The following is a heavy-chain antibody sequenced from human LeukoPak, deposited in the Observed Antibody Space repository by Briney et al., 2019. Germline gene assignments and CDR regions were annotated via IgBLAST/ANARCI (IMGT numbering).Heavy chain of an antibody. Sequence: SETLSLTCAVYGGSFSGYYWSWIRQPPGKGLEWIGEINHSGSTNYNPSLKSRVTISVDTSKNQFSLKLSSVTAADTAVYYCARVVWIQLWPNPYYFDYWGQGTLVTVSS. D-gene: IGHD5-18*01. CDR2: INHSGST. V-gene: IGHV4-34*01. CDR1: GGSFSGYY. CDR3: ARVVWIQLWPNPYYFDY. J-gene: IGHJ4*02.